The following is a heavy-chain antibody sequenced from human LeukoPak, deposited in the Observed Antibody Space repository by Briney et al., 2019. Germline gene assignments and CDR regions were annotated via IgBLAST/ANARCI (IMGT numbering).Heavy chain of an antibody. J-gene: IGHJ4*02. CDR1: GGSINSNSFF. Sequence: KPSATLSLTCTVSGGSINSNSFFWAWIRQPPGKGLEWLGRISDTGNTYYHPSLKSRVTIFVDTSKNQFSLKVTSVTAADTAVYYCARREAATQGFEYSGQGTLVTVSS. D-gene: IGHD2-15*01. CDR2: ISDTGNT. CDR3: ARREAATQGFEY. V-gene: IGHV4-39*01.